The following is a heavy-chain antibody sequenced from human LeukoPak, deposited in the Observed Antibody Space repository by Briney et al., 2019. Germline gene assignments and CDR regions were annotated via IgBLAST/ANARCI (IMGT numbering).Heavy chain of an antibody. V-gene: IGHV3-33*08. J-gene: IGHJ4*02. D-gene: IGHD4-23*01. CDR3: ARDYGGDAGLDS. CDR1: GLTFSSYG. Sequence: PGGSLRLSCAASGLTFSSYGMHWVRQAPGKGLEWVALIWSDDRNKYYAYSVKGQFTISRDNSKNTLYLQMNSLRAEDTAVYYCARDYGGDAGLDSWGQGTLVTVSS. CDR2: IWSDDRNK.